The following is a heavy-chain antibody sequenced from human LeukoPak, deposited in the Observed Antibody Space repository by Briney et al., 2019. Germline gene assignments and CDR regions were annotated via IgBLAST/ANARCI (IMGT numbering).Heavy chain of an antibody. V-gene: IGHV3-7*01. CDR1: GFTFSSYW. Sequence: GGSLRLSCAASGFTFSSYWMSWVRQAPGKGLEWVANTKQDGSEKYYVDSVKGRFTISRDNAKNSLYLQMNSLRAEDTAVYYCARASRLYCSSTSCYRGFDYWGQGTLVTVSS. CDR3: ARASRLYCSSTSCYRGFDY. J-gene: IGHJ4*02. CDR2: TKQDGSEK. D-gene: IGHD2-2*01.